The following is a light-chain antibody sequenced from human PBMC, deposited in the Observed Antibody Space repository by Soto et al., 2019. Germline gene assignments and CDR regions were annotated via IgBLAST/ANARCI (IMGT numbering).Light chain of an antibody. Sequence: TQMTQSPPTLSASVGDRVTITCRASQSVSMWLAWYQQKPGKAPRLLIYDASNLESGVPSRFSGSGSRTEFTLTITSLQPEDAATYYCQQYNTYLTWTFGQGTKVEIK. CDR3: QQYNTYLTWT. CDR2: DAS. J-gene: IGKJ1*01. V-gene: IGKV1-5*01. CDR1: QSVSMW.